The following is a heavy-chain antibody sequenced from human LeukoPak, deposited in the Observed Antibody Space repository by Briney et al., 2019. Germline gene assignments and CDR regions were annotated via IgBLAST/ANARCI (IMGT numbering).Heavy chain of an antibody. CDR2: INPNSGGT. CDR3: ARVLARYDYVWGSYRGAFDI. D-gene: IGHD3-16*02. CDR1: GYTFTGYY. V-gene: IGHV1-2*02. J-gene: IGHJ3*02. Sequence: ASVKVSCKASGYTFTGYYMHWVRQAPGQGLEWMGWINPNSGGTNYAQKFQGRATMTRDTSISTAYMELSRLRSDDTAVYYCARVLARYDYVWGSYRGAFDIWGQGTMVTVSS.